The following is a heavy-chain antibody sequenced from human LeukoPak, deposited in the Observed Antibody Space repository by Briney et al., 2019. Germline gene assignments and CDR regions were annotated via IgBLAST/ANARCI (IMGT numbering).Heavy chain of an antibody. D-gene: IGHD6-19*01. Sequence: SETLSLTCAVYGGSFSGYYWSWIRQPPGKGLEWIGEINHSGSTNYNPSLKSRVTISVDTSKNQFSLKLSSVTAADTAVYYCARGVWVGIAVAGYYYYGMDVWGQGTTATVSS. CDR1: GGSFSGYY. J-gene: IGHJ6*02. CDR3: ARGVWVGIAVAGYYYYGMDV. V-gene: IGHV4-34*01. CDR2: INHSGST.